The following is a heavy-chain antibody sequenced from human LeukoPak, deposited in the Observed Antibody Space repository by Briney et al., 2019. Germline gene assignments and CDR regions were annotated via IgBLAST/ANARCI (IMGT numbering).Heavy chain of an antibody. D-gene: IGHD5-18*01. J-gene: IGHJ4*02. Sequence: GGSLRLSCAASGLTFSSSWMDWVRQAPGKGLEWVASINPEGNKKYSADSVKGRFTISRDNAENSLYLQMNSLRVEDTAFYYCARDLAYSRLDYWGQGMLVTVSS. CDR3: ARDLAYSRLDY. CDR1: GLTFSSSW. V-gene: IGHV3-7*01. CDR2: INPEGNKK.